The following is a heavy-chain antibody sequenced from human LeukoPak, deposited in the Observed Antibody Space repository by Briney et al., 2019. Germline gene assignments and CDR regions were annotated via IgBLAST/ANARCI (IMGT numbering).Heavy chain of an antibody. V-gene: IGHV3-23*01. CDR2: ISGSGGST. D-gene: IGHD2-2*01. Sequence: PGGSLRLSCAASGFTFSSYAMSWVRQAPGKGLEWVSAISGSGGSTYYADSVKGRFTISRDNSKNTLYLQMNSLRAEDTAVYYCAKYWPAKDIVVVPAATPSDYWGQGTLVTVSS. CDR1: GFTFSSYA. J-gene: IGHJ4*02. CDR3: AKYWPAKDIVVVPAATPSDY.